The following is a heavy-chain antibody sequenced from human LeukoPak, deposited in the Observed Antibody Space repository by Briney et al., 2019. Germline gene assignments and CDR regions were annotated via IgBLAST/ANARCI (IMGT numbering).Heavy chain of an antibody. J-gene: IGHJ6*03. V-gene: IGHV1-18*01. Sequence: ASVKVSCKASGYTFTSYGISWVRQAPGQGLEWMGWISAYNGNTNCAQKLQGRVTMTTDTSTSTAYMELRSLRSDDTAVYYCARPYSSGWYSSNYYYYMDVWGKGTTVTVSS. CDR3: ARPYSSGWYSSNYYYYMDV. D-gene: IGHD6-19*01. CDR1: GYTFTSYG. CDR2: ISAYNGNT.